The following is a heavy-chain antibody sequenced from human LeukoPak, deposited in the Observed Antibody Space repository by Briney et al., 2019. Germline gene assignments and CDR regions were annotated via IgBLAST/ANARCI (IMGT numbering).Heavy chain of an antibody. D-gene: IGHD3-22*01. CDR3: ARGRGSDYYDSSGYYSRVFDY. V-gene: IGHV4-39*01. J-gene: IGHJ4*02. Sequence: SETLSLTCTVSGGSISSSSYYWGWIRQPPGKGLEWIGSIYYSRSTYYNPSLKSRVTISVDTSKNQFSLKLSSVTAADTAVYYCARGRGSDYYDSSGYYSRVFDYWGQGTLVTVSS. CDR2: IYYSRST. CDR1: GGSISSSSYY.